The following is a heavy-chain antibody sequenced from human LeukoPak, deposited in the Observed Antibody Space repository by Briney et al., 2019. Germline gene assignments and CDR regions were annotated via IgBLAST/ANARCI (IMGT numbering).Heavy chain of an antibody. J-gene: IGHJ4*02. CDR1: GFSVSSTF. CDR3: GRGKNDIRNYYCYDY. D-gene: IGHD3-22*01. CDR2: ICSGGRT. Sequence: GGSLRLSCAASGFSVSSTFMTWVRQAPGKGLECVSGICSGGRTYYADSVMGRFTISRDNSKNTLYLQMSSLRAEDTAVYYCGRGKNDIRNYYCYDYGGQGTLVSASS. V-gene: IGHV3-53*01.